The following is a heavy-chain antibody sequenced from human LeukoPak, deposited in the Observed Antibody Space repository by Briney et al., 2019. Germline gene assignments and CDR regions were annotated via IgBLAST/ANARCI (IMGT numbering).Heavy chain of an antibody. CDR2: MYNSGST. V-gene: IGHV4-59*01. J-gene: IGHJ4*02. Sequence: SETLSLTCAVSGGSISSYHWSWFRQAPGKGLEWIGYMYNSGSTNFNPSLKSRVTISGDTSKNQFSLKLSSVTAADTAVYYCAGRDANLYIVPTLFPFDYWGQGALVTVSS. CDR3: AGRDANLYIVPTLFPFDY. D-gene: IGHD5-12*01. CDR1: GGSISSYH.